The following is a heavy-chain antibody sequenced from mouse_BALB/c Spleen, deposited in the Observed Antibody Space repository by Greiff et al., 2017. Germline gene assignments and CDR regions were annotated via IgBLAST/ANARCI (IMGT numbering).Heavy chain of an antibody. Sequence: QVQLQQSGAELVKPGASVKLSCKASGYTFTSYYMYWVKQRPGQGLEWIGEINPSNGGTNFNEKFKSKATLTVDKSSSTAYMQLSSLTSEDSAVYYCTREGNYYGSRGAHYFDYWGQGTTLTVSS. D-gene: IGHD1-1*01. CDR2: INPSNGGT. CDR3: TREGNYYGSRGAHYFDY. CDR1: GYTFTSYY. J-gene: IGHJ2*01. V-gene: IGHV1S81*02.